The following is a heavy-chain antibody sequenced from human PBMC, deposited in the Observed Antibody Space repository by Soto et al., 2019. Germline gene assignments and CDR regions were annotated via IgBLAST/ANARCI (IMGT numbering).Heavy chain of an antibody. CDR2: ISYDGSDK. D-gene: IGHD3-10*01. V-gene: IGHV3-30*03. CDR3: VGGKHYFDY. J-gene: IGHJ4*02. CDR1: GFPFTSYG. Sequence: QVQLVESGGGVVQPGRSLRLSCAASGFPFTSYGMHWVREGPDKGLEWVAIISYDGSDKYYADSVKGRITISRDNSKNTLYRQINSLRPEDTALYYCVGGKHYFDYRGQGTLVIFSS.